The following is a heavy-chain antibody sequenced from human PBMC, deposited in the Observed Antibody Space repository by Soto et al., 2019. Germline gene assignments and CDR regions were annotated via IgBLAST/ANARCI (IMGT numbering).Heavy chain of an antibody. CDR1: SDSISSYY. CDR2: ISYSGST. J-gene: IGHJ4*02. Sequence: QVQLQKSGPGLVKPSETLSLTCTVSSDSISSYYWSWIRQPPGKRLEWIGYISYSGSTDYNPSLKSRVTISGDTSKNQFSLKVSSVTAADTAVYYCARGTSWQLPFDYWGQGTLVTVSS. V-gene: IGHV4-59*01. CDR3: ARGTSWQLPFDY. D-gene: IGHD6-13*01.